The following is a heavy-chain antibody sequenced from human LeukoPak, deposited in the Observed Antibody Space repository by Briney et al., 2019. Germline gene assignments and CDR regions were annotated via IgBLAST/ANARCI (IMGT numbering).Heavy chain of an antibody. CDR2: IYDSGST. CDR3: ARGGGSSSKYYYYYYGMDV. J-gene: IGHJ6*02. D-gene: IGHD6-13*01. V-gene: IGHV4-39*07. CDR1: GGSIRSSYYY. Sequence: PSETLSLTCTVSGGSIRSSYYYWGWIRQPPGKGLEWIGSIYDSGSTYYNPSLKSRVTISVDTSKNQFSLKLSSVTAADTAVYYCARGGGSSSKYYYYYYGMDVWGQGTTVTVSS.